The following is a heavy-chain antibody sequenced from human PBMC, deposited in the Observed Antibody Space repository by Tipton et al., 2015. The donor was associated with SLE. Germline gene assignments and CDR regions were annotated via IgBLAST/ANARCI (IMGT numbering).Heavy chain of an antibody. V-gene: IGHV4-61*02. J-gene: IGHJ3*02. CDR2: IYTTGSP. CDR1: GVSISSGSYY. Sequence: LRLSCTVSGVSISSGSYYWNWVRQPAGKGLEWIGRIYTTGSPYYNPSLGSRVVMSMDKSKNQFSLKLTAVTAADTAVYYCARTLDALDIWGQGTMVTVSS. CDR3: ARTLDALDI.